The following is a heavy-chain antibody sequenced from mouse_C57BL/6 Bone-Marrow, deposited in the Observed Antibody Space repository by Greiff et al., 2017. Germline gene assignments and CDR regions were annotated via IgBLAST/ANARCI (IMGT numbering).Heavy chain of an antibody. CDR1: GYTFTDYY. J-gene: IGHJ1*03. Sequence: EVKLVESGPELVKPGASVKISCKASGYTFTDYYMNWVKQSHGKSLEWIGDIDPNNGGTSYNQKFKGKATLTVDKSSSTAYMELRSLTSEDSAVYYCARDYYGSGYWYFDVWGTGTTVTVSS. CDR2: IDPNNGGT. CDR3: ARDYYGSGYWYFDV. V-gene: IGHV1-26*01. D-gene: IGHD1-1*01.